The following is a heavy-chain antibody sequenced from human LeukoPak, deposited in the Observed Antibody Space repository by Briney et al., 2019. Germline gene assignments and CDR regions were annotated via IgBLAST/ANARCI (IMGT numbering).Heavy chain of an antibody. CDR3: ARLGGNSVLDY. CDR1: GDSLSSNSAA. CDR2: TYYRSKWYN. J-gene: IGHJ4*02. V-gene: IGHV6-1*01. D-gene: IGHD4-23*01. Sequence: SQTLSLTCALSGDSLSSNSAAWHWLRQSPSRGLEWLGRTYYRSKWYNDYAVSVKSRITINPDTSKNQFSLQLNSVTPEDTAVYYCARLGGNSVLDYWGQGTLVTVSS.